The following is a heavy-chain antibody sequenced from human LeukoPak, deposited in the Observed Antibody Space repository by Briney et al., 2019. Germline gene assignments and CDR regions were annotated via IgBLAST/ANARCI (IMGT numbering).Heavy chain of an antibody. D-gene: IGHD3-9*01. CDR3: ARDYFDWLRKTSNLFDY. V-gene: IGHV3-30-3*01. CDR2: ISYDGSNK. J-gene: IGHJ4*02. Sequence: GGSLRLSCAASGFTFSSYAMRWVRQAPGKGLEGVAVISYDGSNKYYADSVKGRFTISRDNSKNTLYLQMNSLRAEDTAVYYCARDYFDWLRKTSNLFDYWGQGTLVTVSS. CDR1: GFTFSSYA.